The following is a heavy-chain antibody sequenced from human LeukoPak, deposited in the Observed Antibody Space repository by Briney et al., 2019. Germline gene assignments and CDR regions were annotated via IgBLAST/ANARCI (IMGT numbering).Heavy chain of an antibody. D-gene: IGHD1-14*01. CDR2: ISSDSGTI. V-gene: IGHV3-48*01. CDR3: ARAAQPGFDP. J-gene: IGHJ5*02. CDR1: GLTFSTYS. Sequence: PGGSLRLSCGASGLTFSTYSMNWVRQAPGKGLEGVSYISSDSGTIYYADSVKGRFTISRDNAKNSLYLKMNSLRAEDTAVYYCARAAQPGFDPWGQGTLVTVSS.